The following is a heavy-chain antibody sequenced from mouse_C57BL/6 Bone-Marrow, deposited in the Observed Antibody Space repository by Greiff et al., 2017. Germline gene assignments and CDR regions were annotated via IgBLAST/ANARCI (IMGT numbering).Heavy chain of an antibody. CDR1: GYSITSGYY. CDR2: ISYDGSN. CDR3: ASPYYYGSSWVGFAY. D-gene: IGHD1-1*01. Sequence: EVKLMESGPGLVKPSQSLSLTCSVTGYSITSGYYWNWIRQFPGNKLEWMGYISYDGSNNYNPSLKNRISITRDTSKNQFFLKLNSVTTEDTATYYCASPYYYGSSWVGFAYWGQGTLVTVSA. J-gene: IGHJ3*01. V-gene: IGHV3-6*01.